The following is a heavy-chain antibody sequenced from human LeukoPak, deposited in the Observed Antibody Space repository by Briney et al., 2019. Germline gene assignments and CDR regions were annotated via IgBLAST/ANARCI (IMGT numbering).Heavy chain of an antibody. D-gene: IGHD1-1*01. V-gene: IGHV4-34*01. CDR1: GVSFSGYY. J-gene: IGHJ5*02. CDR3: ARYNWNTWFDP. CDR2: INHSGST. Sequence: NPSETLSLTCAVYGVSFSGYYWSWIRQPPGKGLEWIGEINHSGSTNYNPSLKSRVTISVDTSKNQFSLKLSSVTAADTAVYYCARYNWNTWFDPWGQGALVTVSS.